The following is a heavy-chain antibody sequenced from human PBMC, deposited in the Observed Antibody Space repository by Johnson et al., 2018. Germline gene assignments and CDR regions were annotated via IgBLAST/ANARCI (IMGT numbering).Heavy chain of an antibody. D-gene: IGHD4-17*01. CDR3: ANNDYGDYFEAFDI. J-gene: IGHJ3*02. CDR1: GFTFSSYG. V-gene: IGHV3-30*18. CDR2: ISYDGSNK. Sequence: QVQLVQSGGGVVQPGRSLRLSCAASGFTFSSYGMHWVRQAPGKGLEWVAVISYDGSNKYYADSVKGRFTISRDNSKNTLYLQMNSLRAEDTAVYYCANNDYGDYFEAFDILGQGTMVTVSS.